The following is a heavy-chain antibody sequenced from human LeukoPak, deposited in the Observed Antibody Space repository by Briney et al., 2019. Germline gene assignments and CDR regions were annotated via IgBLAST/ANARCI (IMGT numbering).Heavy chain of an antibody. D-gene: IGHD6-19*01. J-gene: IGHJ1*01. CDR3: ARVDSGSACAS. CDR1: GFTFSSYT. V-gene: IGHV3-23*01. CDR2: ISGSGDST. Sequence: PGGSLRLSCAASGFTFSSYTMTWVRQAPGKGLEWVSGISGSGDSTYYADSVKGRFTISRDISKNTLYLQMGSLRPEDMAVYYCARVDSGSACASWGQGILVTVSS.